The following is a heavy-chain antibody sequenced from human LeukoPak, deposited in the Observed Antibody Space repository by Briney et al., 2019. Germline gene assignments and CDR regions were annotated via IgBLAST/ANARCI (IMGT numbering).Heavy chain of an antibody. CDR1: GFTFSSYS. J-gene: IGHJ6*03. CDR2: ISSSSSYV. D-gene: IGHD2-21*02. V-gene: IGHV3-21*01. CDR3: ARDQAYCGGDCYAYYYYYYMDV. Sequence: GGSLRLSCAASGFTFSSYSMNWVRQAPGKGLEWVSSISSSSSYVYYADSVKGRFTISRDNAKNSLYLQMNSLRAEDTAVYYCARDQAYCGGDCYAYYYYYYMDVWGKGTTVTVSS.